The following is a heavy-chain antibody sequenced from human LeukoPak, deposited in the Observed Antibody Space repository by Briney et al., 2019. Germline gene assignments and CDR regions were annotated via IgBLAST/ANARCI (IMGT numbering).Heavy chain of an antibody. J-gene: IGHJ5*02. CDR2: MSPNSGDT. Sequence: ASVKVSCKASGCTFTSYDFNWVRQATGQRPEWMGWMSPNSGDTGYAQKFQDRVTMTRNTSISTAYMELSSLRSDDTAVYYCARAHDSSGYYPPHNWFDPWGQGTLVTVSS. V-gene: IGHV1-8*01. D-gene: IGHD3-22*01. CDR3: ARAHDSSGYYPPHNWFDP. CDR1: GCTFTSYD.